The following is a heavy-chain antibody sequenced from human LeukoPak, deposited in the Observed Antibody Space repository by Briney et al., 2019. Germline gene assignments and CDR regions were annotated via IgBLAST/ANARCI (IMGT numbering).Heavy chain of an antibody. CDR2: TYYSGST. J-gene: IGHJ6*02. D-gene: IGHD4-11*01. CDR3: ARDSTVTRYYGMDV. V-gene: IGHV4-30-4*01. CDR1: GGSISSGDYY. Sequence: SETLSLTCTVSGGSISSGDYYWSWIRQPPGKGLEWIGYTYYSGSTYYNPSLKSRVTISVDTSKNQFSLKLSSVTAADTAVYYCARDSTVTRYYGMDVWGQGTTVTVSS.